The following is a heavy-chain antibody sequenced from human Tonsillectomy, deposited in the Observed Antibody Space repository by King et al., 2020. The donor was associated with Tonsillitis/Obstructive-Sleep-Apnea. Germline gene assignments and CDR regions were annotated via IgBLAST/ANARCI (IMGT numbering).Heavy chain of an antibody. Sequence: VQLVESGGGLIQPGGSLRLSCAASGFTVSSNYMSWVRQAPGKGLEWVSVIYSGGSIYYADSVKGRFTISRDNSKITLYLQMNSLRAEDTAVYYCAICFYDSSGYYYGMDVGGQGTTVTVSS. CDR2: IYSGGSI. V-gene: IGHV3-53*01. D-gene: IGHD3-22*01. CDR3: AICFYDSSGYYYGMDV. J-gene: IGHJ6*02. CDR1: GFTVSSNY.